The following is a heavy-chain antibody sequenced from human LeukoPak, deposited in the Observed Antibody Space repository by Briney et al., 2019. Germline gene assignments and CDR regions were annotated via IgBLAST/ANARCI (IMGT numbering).Heavy chain of an antibody. CDR2: INPNSGGT. CDR3: ARTPYYYDDSGYAFDI. V-gene: IGHV1-2*02. J-gene: IGHJ3*02. Sequence: EASVKVSCKASGYTFTGYYLHWVRQAPGQGLEWMGWINPNSGGTNYAQKFQGRVTMTRDTSISTAYMELSRLRSDDTAVYYCARTPYYYDDSGYAFDIWGQGTVVTVSS. D-gene: IGHD3-22*01. CDR1: GYTFTGYY.